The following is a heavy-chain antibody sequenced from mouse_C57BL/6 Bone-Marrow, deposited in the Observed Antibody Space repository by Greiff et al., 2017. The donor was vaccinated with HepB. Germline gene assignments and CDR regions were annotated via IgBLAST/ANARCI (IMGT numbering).Heavy chain of an antibody. V-gene: IGHV1-59*01. J-gene: IGHJ1*03. D-gene: IGHD4-1*01. Sequence: QVQLQQPGAELVRPGTSVKLSCKASGYTFTSYWMHWVKQRPGQGLEWIGVIDPSDSYTNYNQKFKGKATLTVDTSSSTAYMQLSSLTSEDSAVYYCARAGTIWYFDVWGTGTTVTVSS. CDR3: ARAGTIWYFDV. CDR1: GYTFTSYW. CDR2: IDPSDSYT.